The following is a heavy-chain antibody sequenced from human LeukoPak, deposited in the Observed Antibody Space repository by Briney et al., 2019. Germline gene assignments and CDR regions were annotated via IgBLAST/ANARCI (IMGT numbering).Heavy chain of an antibody. V-gene: IGHV3-49*04. CDR1: GFTFSSYS. CDR3: TREPSSGWYYFDY. CDR2: IRSKAYGGTT. Sequence: PGGSMRLSCAASGFTFSSYSMNWVRQAPGKGLEWVGFIRSKAYGGTTEYAASVKGRFTISRDDSKSIAYLQMNSLKTEDTAVYYCTREPSSGWYYFDYRGQGTLVTVSS. J-gene: IGHJ4*02. D-gene: IGHD6-19*01.